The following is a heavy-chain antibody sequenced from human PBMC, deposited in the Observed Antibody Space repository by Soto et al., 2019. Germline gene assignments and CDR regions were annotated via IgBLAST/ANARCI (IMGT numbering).Heavy chain of an antibody. CDR3: ARDWCSSTSCYRGGSDYYGMDV. V-gene: IGHV1-3*01. D-gene: IGHD2-2*01. J-gene: IGHJ6*02. Sequence: QVQLVQSGAEVKKPGASVKVSCKASGYTFTSYAMHWVRQAPGQRLEWRGWINAGNGNTKYSQKLQGRVTITRDTSASTAYKELSSLRSEDTAVYYCARDWCSSTSCYRGGSDYYGMDVWGQGTTVTVSS. CDR1: GYTFTSYA. CDR2: INAGNGNT.